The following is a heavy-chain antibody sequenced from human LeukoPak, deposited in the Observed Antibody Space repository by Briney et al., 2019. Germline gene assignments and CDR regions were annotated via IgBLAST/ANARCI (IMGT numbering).Heavy chain of an antibody. CDR1: GYSFTSYW. V-gene: IGHV5-10-1*01. CDR3: ARGHLESSTSRNEQDY. D-gene: IGHD2-2*01. Sequence: GESLKISCKGSGYSFTSYWISWVRQMPGKGLEWMGRIDPSDSYTNYSPSFQGHVTISAGKSISTAYLQWSSLKASDTAMYYCARGHLESSTSRNEQDYWGQGTLVTVSS. J-gene: IGHJ4*02. CDR2: IDPSDSYT.